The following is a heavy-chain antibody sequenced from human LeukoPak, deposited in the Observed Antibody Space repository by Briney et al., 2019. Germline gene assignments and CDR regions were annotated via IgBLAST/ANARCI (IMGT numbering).Heavy chain of an antibody. D-gene: IGHD3-16*01. J-gene: IGHJ6*03. CDR3: AKDRGRDYRDMDV. CDR2: IRYDGSNK. V-gene: IGHV3-30*02. CDR1: GFTFSSYG. Sequence: GGSLRLSCAASGFTFSSYGMHWVRQAPGKGLEWVAFIRYDGSNKYYADSVKGRFTISRDNSKNTLYLQMNSLRAEDAAVYYCAKDRGRDYRDMDVWGKGTTVTISS.